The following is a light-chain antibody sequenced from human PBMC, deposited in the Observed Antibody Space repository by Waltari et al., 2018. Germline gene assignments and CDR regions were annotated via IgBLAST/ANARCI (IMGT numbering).Light chain of an antibody. Sequence: EIVLTHSPATLSLSPGERATLSCGASQTVSSNYLAWYQHKPGLAPRLLIYDASGRPTGIPERFSGSGSGTVFTLTINRLEPEDFAVYYCQQYGNSPFTFGGGTKVDIK. CDR1: QTVSSNY. V-gene: IGKV3D-20*01. CDR2: DAS. CDR3: QQYGNSPFT. J-gene: IGKJ4*01.